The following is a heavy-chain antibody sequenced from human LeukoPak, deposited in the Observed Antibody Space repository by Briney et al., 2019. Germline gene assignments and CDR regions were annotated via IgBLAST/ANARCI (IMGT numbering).Heavy chain of an antibody. J-gene: IGHJ4*02. CDR1: GGSISSGSYY. CDR2: IYTSGST. Sequence: SETLSLTCTVSGGSISSGSYYWSWIRQPAGKGLEWIGRIYTSGSTNYNPSLKSRVTISVDTSKNQFSLKLSSVTAADTAVYYCARGRSEEFDYWGQGTLVTVSS. V-gene: IGHV4-61*02. D-gene: IGHD2-15*01. CDR3: ARGRSEEFDY.